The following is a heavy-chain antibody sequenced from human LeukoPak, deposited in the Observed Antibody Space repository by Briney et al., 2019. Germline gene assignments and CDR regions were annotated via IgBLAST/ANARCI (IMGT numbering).Heavy chain of an antibody. J-gene: IGHJ4*02. D-gene: IGHD4-23*01. V-gene: IGHV1-2*02. CDR3: ARDIDAGGGNSFDY. CDR2: VNPNRGGT. CDR1: GYTFTVYY. Sequence: ASVKVSFKASGYTFTVYYMHWVRQGPGHGLEWMGCVNPNRGGTNYSQKFHGRVTMTRARSISTAYLERSRLRSDATAVYYCARDIDAGGGNSFDYWGQGTLVTVSS.